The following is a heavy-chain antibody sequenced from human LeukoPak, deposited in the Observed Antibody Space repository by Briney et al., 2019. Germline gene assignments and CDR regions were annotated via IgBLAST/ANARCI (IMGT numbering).Heavy chain of an antibody. CDR2: ISASGST. D-gene: IGHD3-16*01. Sequence: PSETLSLTCTVSGVSIINYYWSWTRQPAGKGLEWIGRISASGSTNYNPSLKSRVTMSVDTSKNQFSLKLKSVTAADTAVYYCARETFGSSLPGVRVDVWGQGTTVTVSS. CDR1: GVSIINYY. V-gene: IGHV4-4*07. J-gene: IGHJ6*02. CDR3: ARETFGSSLPGVRVDV.